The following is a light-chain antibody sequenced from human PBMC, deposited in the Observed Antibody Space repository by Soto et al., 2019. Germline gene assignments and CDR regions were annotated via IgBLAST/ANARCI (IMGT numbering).Light chain of an antibody. Sequence: DIEMTQSPSTLSASVGDRVTITWRASQTISSWLAWYQQKPGKPPKVLIYKASTLTSGVPSRFSGSGSGTEFTLTISRLQPDDFETYYCQHYNSSSEAFGQGTKVDIK. CDR2: KAS. V-gene: IGKV1-5*03. CDR3: QHYNSSSEA. J-gene: IGKJ1*01. CDR1: QTISSW.